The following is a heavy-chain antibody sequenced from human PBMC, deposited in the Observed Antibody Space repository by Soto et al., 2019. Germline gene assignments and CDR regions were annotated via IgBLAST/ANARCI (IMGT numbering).Heavy chain of an antibody. D-gene: IGHD3-22*01. CDR1: GYTFTSYD. CDR3: AREKVTSGYPD. Sequence: QVQLVQSGAEVKKPGASVKVSCKASGYTFTSYDINWVRQATGQGLEWMGWMNPNSGNTAYAQKFQGRITMTRNTSLSTAYMELSSLISEDTAVYYCAREKVTSGYPDWGQGTLVTVSS. CDR2: MNPNSGNT. J-gene: IGHJ4*02. V-gene: IGHV1-8*01.